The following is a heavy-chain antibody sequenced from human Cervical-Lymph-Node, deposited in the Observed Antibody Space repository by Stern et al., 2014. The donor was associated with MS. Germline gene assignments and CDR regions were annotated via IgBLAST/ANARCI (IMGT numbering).Heavy chain of an antibody. D-gene: IGHD1-1*01. V-gene: IGHV4-31*03. CDR1: GDSISSGDYY. CDR2: IYNSRDT. Sequence: QMQLVQSGPGLVKPSQTLSLTCTVSGDSISSGDYYWSWIRQHPGKGLEWIGYIYNSRDTFYNPSLKSRVAISADTSENQFSLKLSSVSAADTAVYYCARTTSPYFFDTWGQGTLVTVSS. CDR3: ARTTSPYFFDT. J-gene: IGHJ4*02.